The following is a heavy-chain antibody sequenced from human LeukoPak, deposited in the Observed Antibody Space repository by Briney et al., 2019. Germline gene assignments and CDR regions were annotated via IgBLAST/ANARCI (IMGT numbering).Heavy chain of an antibody. CDR1: GYTFTSYA. CDR3: ARVRQRDSSSWYNDAFDI. D-gene: IGHD6-13*01. V-gene: IGHV1-3*01. Sequence: ASVKVPCKASGYTFTSYAMHWVRQAPGQRLEWMGWINAGNGNTKYSQKFQDRVTITRDTSASTAYMELSSLRSEDTAVYYCARVRQRDSSSWYNDAFDIWGQGTMVTVSS. J-gene: IGHJ3*02. CDR2: INAGNGNT.